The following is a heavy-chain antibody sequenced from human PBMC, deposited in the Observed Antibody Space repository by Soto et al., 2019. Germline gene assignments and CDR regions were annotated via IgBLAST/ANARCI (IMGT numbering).Heavy chain of an antibody. CDR3: ARGDTLGLEKLYNWFDP. CDR1: GFTFSSYA. D-gene: IGHD1-26*01. Sequence: QVQLVESGGGVVQPGRSLRLSCAASGFTFSSYAMHWVRQAPGKGLEWVAVISYDGSNKYYADSGKGRFTISRDNSKKTLYLQMNSLRAEDTAVYYCARGDTLGLEKLYNWFDPWGQGTLVTVSS. J-gene: IGHJ5*02. CDR2: ISYDGSNK. V-gene: IGHV3-30-3*01.